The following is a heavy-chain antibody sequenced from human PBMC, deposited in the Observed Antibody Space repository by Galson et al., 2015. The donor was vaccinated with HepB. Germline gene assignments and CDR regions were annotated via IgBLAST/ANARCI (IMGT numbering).Heavy chain of an antibody. J-gene: IGHJ6*03. CDR1: GGTFSSYA. V-gene: IGHV1-69*13. CDR3: ARDWSRIAARRPQYYYYYMDA. D-gene: IGHD6-6*01. CDR2: IIPIFGTA. Sequence: SVKVSCKASGGTFSSYAISWVRQAPGQGLEWMGGIIPIFGTANYAQKFQGRVTITADESTSTAYMELSSLRSEDTAVYYCARDWSRIAARRPQYYYYYMDAWGKGTTVTVSS.